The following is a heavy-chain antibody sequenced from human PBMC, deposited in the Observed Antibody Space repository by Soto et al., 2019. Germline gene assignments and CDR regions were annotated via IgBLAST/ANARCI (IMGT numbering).Heavy chain of an antibody. CDR3: AKDSGYNFGYFRWFDP. CDR1: GECINNSY. V-gene: IGHV4-59*01. CDR2: IFYSGST. J-gene: IGHJ5*02. Sequence: PSDTLALTCTVSGECINNSYWTWTRLRPGKGMEWIGHIFYSGSTNYNPALKSRVTISVDTSKSQFSLKLSSVTAADTAVYYCAKDSGYNFGYFRWFDPWGQVTQVTVS. D-gene: IGHD5-18*01.